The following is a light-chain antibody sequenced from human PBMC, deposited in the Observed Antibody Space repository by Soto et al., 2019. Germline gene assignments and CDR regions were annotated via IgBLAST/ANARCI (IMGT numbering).Light chain of an antibody. Sequence: EIVLTQSRSTLSLSPGERATLSCSASQSVSSYLAWYQQKPGQAPRLLIYDASNRATGIPARFSGSGSGTDFTLTISSLEPEDFAVYYCQQRSNWPSFTFGPGTKVDI. CDR1: QSVSSY. J-gene: IGKJ3*01. CDR2: DAS. CDR3: QQRSNWPSFT. V-gene: IGKV3-11*01.